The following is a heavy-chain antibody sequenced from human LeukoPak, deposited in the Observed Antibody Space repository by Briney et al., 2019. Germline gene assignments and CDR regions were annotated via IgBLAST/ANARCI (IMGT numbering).Heavy chain of an antibody. CDR1: GFSFSSAW. Sequence: GGSLRLSCAASGFSFSSAWMSWVRQAPGKGLEWVGRIKSKTNGGTIDYAAPVKGRFTISRDDSKHTLYLQMNSLKTEDTAVYYCTTGGLWFGEPQPYWGQGTLVTVSS. D-gene: IGHD3-10*01. CDR3: TTGGLWFGEPQPY. V-gene: IGHV3-15*01. J-gene: IGHJ4*02. CDR2: IKSKTNGGTI.